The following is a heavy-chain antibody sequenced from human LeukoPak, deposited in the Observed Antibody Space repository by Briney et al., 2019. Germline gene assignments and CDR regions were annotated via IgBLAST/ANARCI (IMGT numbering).Heavy chain of an antibody. CDR2: IYYSGST. D-gene: IGHD3-22*01. CDR1: GGSISSSSYY. V-gene: IGHV4-39*01. Sequence: KPSETLSLTCTVSGGSISSSSYYWGWIRQPPGKGLEWIGSIYYSGSTYYNPSLKSRVTISVDTSKNQFSLKLSSMTAADTAVYYCARTSSITMIVVLISDAFDIWGQGTMVTVSS. CDR3: ARTSSITMIVVLISDAFDI. J-gene: IGHJ3*02.